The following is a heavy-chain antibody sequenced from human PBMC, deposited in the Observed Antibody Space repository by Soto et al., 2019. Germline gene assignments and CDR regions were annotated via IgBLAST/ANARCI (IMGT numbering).Heavy chain of an antibody. D-gene: IGHD2-15*01. CDR1: GFTFSSYS. V-gene: IGHV3-48*01. CDR3: ARYCSGGSRYSQIDY. Sequence: PGGSLRLSCAASGFTFSSYSMNWVRQAPGKGLEWVSYISSSSSTIYYADSVKGRFTISRDNAKNSLYLQMNSLRAEDTAVYYCARYCSGGSRYSQIDYWGQGTLVTVSS. CDR2: ISSSSSTI. J-gene: IGHJ4*02.